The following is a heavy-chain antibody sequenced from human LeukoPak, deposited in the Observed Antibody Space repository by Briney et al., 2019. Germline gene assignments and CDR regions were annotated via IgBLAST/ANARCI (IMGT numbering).Heavy chain of an antibody. CDR1: GGSISSGDYY. V-gene: IGHV4-30-4*01. D-gene: IGHD3-16*02. Sequence: SQTLSLTCTVSGGSISSGDYYWSWIRQPPGKGLEWIGYIYYSGSTYYNPSLKSRVTISVDTSKNQFSLKLSSVTAADTAVYYCARGDYDYVWGSYRYTHDYYYGMDVWGQGTTVTVSS. CDR2: IYYSGST. CDR3: ARGDYDYVWGSYRYTHDYYYGMDV. J-gene: IGHJ6*02.